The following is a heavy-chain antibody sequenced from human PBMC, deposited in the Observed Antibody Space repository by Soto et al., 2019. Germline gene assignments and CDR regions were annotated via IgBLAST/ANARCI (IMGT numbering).Heavy chain of an antibody. Sequence: GSLRLSCAASGFTFSSYEMNWVRQVPGNGLEWVSYISSSGRTIYYADSVKGRFTISRDNAKNSLYLQMNSLRAEDTAVYYCARDLFVVVPAAILWYYGMDVWGQGTTVTVSS. CDR2: ISSSGRTI. CDR3: ARDLFVVVPAAILWYYGMDV. V-gene: IGHV3-48*03. J-gene: IGHJ6*02. D-gene: IGHD2-2*02. CDR1: GFTFSSYE.